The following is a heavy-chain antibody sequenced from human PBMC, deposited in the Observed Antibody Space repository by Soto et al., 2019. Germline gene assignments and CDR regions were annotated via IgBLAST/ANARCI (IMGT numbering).Heavy chain of an antibody. J-gene: IGHJ5*01. CDR1: GDSIRHDDYY. CDR3: ARAAFDSRKSVKIYVFES. V-gene: IGHV4-30-4*01. D-gene: IGHD2-21*01. Sequence: QVHLQESGPGLVKPSQTLSLVCTVSGDSIRHDDYYWSWIRQPPGKGSGWIGYIFHNGNSYFNPSHESRATSSVDTSKNHFSLTLTSVTAADSAVYFCARAAFDSRKSVKIYVFESWGQGTLVTVSS. CDR2: IFHNGNS.